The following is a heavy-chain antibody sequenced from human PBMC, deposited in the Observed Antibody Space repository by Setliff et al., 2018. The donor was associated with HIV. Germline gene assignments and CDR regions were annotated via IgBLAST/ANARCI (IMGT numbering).Heavy chain of an antibody. CDR2: INHSAIT. V-gene: IGHV4-34*01. D-gene: IGHD3-16*01. CDR1: GESFSDHY. CDR3: ARQGRGESTSMDV. J-gene: IGHJ6*03. Sequence: PSETLSLTCAVYGESFSDHYWTWIRQPPGKGLEWIGEINHSAITNYNPSLKSRVTISIDTSKNQFSLRLSSVTAADTAVYYCARQGRGESTSMDVWGKGTTVTVSS.